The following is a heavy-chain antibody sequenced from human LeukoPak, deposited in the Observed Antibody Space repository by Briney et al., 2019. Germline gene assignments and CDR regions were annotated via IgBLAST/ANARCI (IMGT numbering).Heavy chain of an antibody. D-gene: IGHD4-23*01. CDR1: GFTFSSYE. CDR2: ISSSGSTR. Sequence: PGGSLRLSCAASGFTFSSYEMNWVRQAPGKGLEWVSYISSSGSTRYYADSVKGRFTISRDNAKNSLYLQMNSLRAEDTAVYYCARSGNSHGAFDIWGQGTMVTVSS. CDR3: ARSGNSHGAFDI. V-gene: IGHV3-48*03. J-gene: IGHJ3*02.